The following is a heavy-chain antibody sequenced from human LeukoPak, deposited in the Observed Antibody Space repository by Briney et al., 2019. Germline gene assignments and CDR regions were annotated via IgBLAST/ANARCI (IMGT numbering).Heavy chain of an antibody. Sequence: ASVKVSCKASGYTFTGYYMHWVRQAPGQGLERMGWINPNSGGTNYAQKFQGRVTMTRDTSISTAYMELSRLRSDDTAVYYCARDTGGGSTFMDVWGQGTTVTVSS. CDR1: GYTFTGYY. J-gene: IGHJ6*02. V-gene: IGHV1-2*02. CDR2: INPNSGGT. CDR3: ARDTGGGSTFMDV. D-gene: IGHD5/OR15-5a*01.